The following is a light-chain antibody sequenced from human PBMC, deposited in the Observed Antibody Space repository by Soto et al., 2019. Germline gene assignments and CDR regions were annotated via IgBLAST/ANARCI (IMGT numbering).Light chain of an antibody. CDR2: EGS. V-gene: IGLV2-23*01. CDR1: SSDVGSYNL. CDR3: CSYAGSSTFYV. J-gene: IGLJ1*01. Sequence: QSALTQPASVSGSPGQSITISCTGTSSDVGSYNLVSWYQQLPGKAPKLMIYEGSKRPSGVSNRFSGSKSGNTASLTISGLQAEDEADYYCCSYAGSSTFYVFGTGTKVTVL.